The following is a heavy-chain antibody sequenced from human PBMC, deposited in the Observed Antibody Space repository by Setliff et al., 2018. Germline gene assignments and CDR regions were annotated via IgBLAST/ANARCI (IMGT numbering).Heavy chain of an antibody. V-gene: IGHV4-59*11. D-gene: IGHD3-16*01. CDR3: ARLRGAFDY. Sequence: KPSETLSLTCTVSGGSISSHYWSWIRQPPGKRLEWIGYIYYSGSTNYNPSLESRVTISVDTSKNQFSLRLNSATAADTAVYYCARLRGAFDYWGQGTLGTVSS. CDR2: IYYSGST. CDR1: GGSISSHY. J-gene: IGHJ4*02.